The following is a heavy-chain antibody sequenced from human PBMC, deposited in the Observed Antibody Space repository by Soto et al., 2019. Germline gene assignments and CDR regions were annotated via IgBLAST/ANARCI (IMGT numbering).Heavy chain of an antibody. CDR2: IFWDDDK. CDR1: GFSLSTRGVG. CDR3: AHNNASLYGSGSYYNWFDP. D-gene: IGHD3-10*01. Sequence: GSGPTLVNPTQTLTLTCTFSGFSLSTRGVGVGWIRQPPGKALEWLALIFWDDDKRYSPSLKSRLTITKDTSKNQVVLTMTNMDPVDIATYYCAHNNASLYGSGSYYNWFDPWGQGTLVTVSS. J-gene: IGHJ5*02. V-gene: IGHV2-5*02.